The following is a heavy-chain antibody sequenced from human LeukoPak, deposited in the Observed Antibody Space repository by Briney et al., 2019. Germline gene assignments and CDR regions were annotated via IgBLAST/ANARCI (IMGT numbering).Heavy chain of an antibody. J-gene: IGHJ4*02. CDR3: AKDAIAGNSIWDYFEY. CDR2: IYYSGST. V-gene: IGHV4-59*01. Sequence: SETLSLTCTVSGGSISSYYWSWIRQPPGKGLEWIGYIYYSGSTNYNPSLKSRVTISVDTSKNQFSLKLSSVTAADTAVYYCAKDAIAGNSIWDYFEYWGQGDLVIVSS. CDR1: GGSISSYY. D-gene: IGHD1-7*01.